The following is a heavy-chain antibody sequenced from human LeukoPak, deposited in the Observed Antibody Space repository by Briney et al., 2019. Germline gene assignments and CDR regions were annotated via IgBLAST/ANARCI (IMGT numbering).Heavy chain of an antibody. V-gene: IGHV3-21*01. J-gene: IGHJ4*02. CDR1: GFTVSINS. CDR3: ASWQQLAPFDY. Sequence: GGSLRLSCTVSGFTVSINSMNWVRLAPGKGLEWVSSISSSSSYIYYADSVKGRFTISRDNAKNSLYLQMNSLRAEDTAVYYCASWQQLAPFDYWGQGTLVTVSS. D-gene: IGHD6-13*01. CDR2: ISSSSSYI.